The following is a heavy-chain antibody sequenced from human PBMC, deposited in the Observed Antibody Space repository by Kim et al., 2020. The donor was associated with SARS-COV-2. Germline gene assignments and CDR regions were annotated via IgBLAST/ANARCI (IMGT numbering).Heavy chain of an antibody. D-gene: IGHD3-10*01. V-gene: IGHV1-69*13. J-gene: IGHJ6*02. Sequence: SVKVSCKASGGTFSSYAISWVRQAPGQGLEWMGGIIPIYGTANYAQKFQGRVTITADESTRTAYMELSSLRSEDTAVYYCAGGGLPPRITMVRGVIIYYYGMDVWGQGTTVNVSS. CDR1: GGTFSSYA. CDR3: AGGGLPPRITMVRGVIIYYYGMDV. CDR2: IIPIYGTA.